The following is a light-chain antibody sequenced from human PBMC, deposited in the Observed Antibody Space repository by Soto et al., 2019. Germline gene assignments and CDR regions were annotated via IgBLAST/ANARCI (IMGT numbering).Light chain of an antibody. CDR1: QGIRND. V-gene: IGKV1-6*01. CDR3: LQDYSYPLT. Sequence: AIQMTQSPSSLSASEGDRVTITCRASQGIRNDLVWYQQKPWKAPKPLIDAASSLKSGVPSRFSGSGSGTDFTFTISSLQPEDFATYYCLQDYSYPLTFGGGTKVEIK. CDR2: AAS. J-gene: IGKJ4*01.